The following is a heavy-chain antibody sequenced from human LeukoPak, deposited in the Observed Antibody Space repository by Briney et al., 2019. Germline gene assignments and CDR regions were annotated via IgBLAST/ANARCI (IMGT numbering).Heavy chain of an antibody. CDR2: VFDTGRT. J-gene: IGHJ4*01. CDR1: GGSISSHY. V-gene: IGHV4-59*11. Sequence: KPSETLSLTCTVFGGSISSHYWTWIRQPPGKTLEWIGYVFDTGRTKDNPSLKSRLTLSADTSKNQLSLRLSSVTAADTAVYYCATIKRGSIYGYFDFWGRGILVTVSS. CDR3: ATIKRGSIYGYFDF. D-gene: IGHD5-18*01.